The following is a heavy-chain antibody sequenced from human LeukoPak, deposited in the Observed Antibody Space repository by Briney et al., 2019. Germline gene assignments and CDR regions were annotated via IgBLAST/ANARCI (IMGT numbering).Heavy chain of an antibody. CDR2: ISYDGSNK. D-gene: IGHD6-19*01. V-gene: IGHV3-30*04. CDR3: ARDEWLGY. J-gene: IGHJ4*02. CDR1: GFTFSSYA. Sequence: PGGPLKLSCAASGFTFSSYAMHWVRQAPGKGLEWVAVISYDGSNKYYADSVKGRFTISRDNSKNTLYLQMNSLRAEDTAVYYCARDEWLGYWGQGTLVTVSS.